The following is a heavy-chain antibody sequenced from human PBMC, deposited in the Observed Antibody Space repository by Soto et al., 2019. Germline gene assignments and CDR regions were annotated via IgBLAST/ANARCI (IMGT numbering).Heavy chain of an antibody. J-gene: IGHJ4*02. Sequence: EVQLVESGGGLVQHGGSLRLSCVASGFTFSSYSMNWVRQAPGKGLEWISYISVGSTTIYYADSVEGRFTISRDNAKNSVYLQMNSLRDEDTAVYYCARVIAMDLLLHTAPGYWGQGTLVTVSS. CDR1: GFTFSSYS. CDR2: ISVGSTTI. CDR3: ARVIAMDLLLHTAPGY. D-gene: IGHD5-18*01. V-gene: IGHV3-48*02.